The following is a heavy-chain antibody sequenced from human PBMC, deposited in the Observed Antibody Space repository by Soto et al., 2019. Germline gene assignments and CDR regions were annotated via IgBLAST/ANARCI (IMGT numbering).Heavy chain of an antibody. CDR2: ISYDESNK. CDR1: GFTFSSYA. Sequence: GGSLRLSCAASGFTFSSYAMHWVRQAPGKGLEWVAVISYDESNKYYAEYVKGRFTISRDNSKNTLYLQMNSLRAEDTAVYYCARDSFSGGSCYAYYYYYYGMDVWGQGTTVTVSS. CDR3: ARDSFSGGSCYAYYYYYYGMDV. V-gene: IGHV3-30-3*01. D-gene: IGHD2-15*01. J-gene: IGHJ6*02.